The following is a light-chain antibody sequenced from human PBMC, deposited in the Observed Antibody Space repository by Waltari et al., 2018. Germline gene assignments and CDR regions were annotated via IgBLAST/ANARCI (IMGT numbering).Light chain of an antibody. CDR2: GVS. CDR3: HQRSSWPRT. V-gene: IGKV3-11*01. J-gene: IGKJ1*01. Sequence: EIVLTQSPGTLSLSPGESATLSCRASQSVGTSVTWYQQKPGQAPRLPIYGVSNRATAIPDRFSGSGSVTDFTLTISSLEPEDFAVYYCHQRSSWPRTFGQGTKLELK. CDR1: QSVGTS.